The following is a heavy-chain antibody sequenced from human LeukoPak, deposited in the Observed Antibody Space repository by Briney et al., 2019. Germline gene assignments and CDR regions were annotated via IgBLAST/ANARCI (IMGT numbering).Heavy chain of an antibody. CDR2: IYYSGRK. Sequence: PSETLSLTCTVSAGSICSNTYYWAWVRQPPGKGLGWIGTIYYSGRKNYNPSLRSRLTISKNTPKDQCSLKLSSVTAADPAVYYCARLRGGTYDFWGQGTLVAVSS. V-gene: IGHV4-39*01. J-gene: IGHJ4*02. CDR3: ARLRGGTYDF. D-gene: IGHD1-26*01. CDR1: AGSICSNTYY.